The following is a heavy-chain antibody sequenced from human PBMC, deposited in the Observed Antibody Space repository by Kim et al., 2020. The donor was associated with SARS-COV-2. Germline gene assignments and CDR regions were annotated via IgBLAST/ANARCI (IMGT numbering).Heavy chain of an antibody. V-gene: IGHV3-15*01. D-gene: IGHD5-12*01. J-gene: IGHJ4*02. CDR3: GTGYSFARHAGY. CDR1: GFAFYNDW. Sequence: GGSLRLSCTASGFAFYNDWLTWVRQAPGKGLEWVGLIRHRDSGGTADYAASVRGRFTISRDDSRNTLFLQLNSLKTEDSAVYYCGTGYSFARHAGYWGQGTLVTVS. CDR2: IRHRDSGGTA.